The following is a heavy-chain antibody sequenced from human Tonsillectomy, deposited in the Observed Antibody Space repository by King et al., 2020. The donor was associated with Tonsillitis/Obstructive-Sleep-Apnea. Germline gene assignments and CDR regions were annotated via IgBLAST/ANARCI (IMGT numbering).Heavy chain of an antibody. CDR3: ARDSEWLRSFDY. CDR2: ISYDGSSI. V-gene: IGHV3-30*01. CDR1: GFTFSSYA. Sequence: VKLVESGGGVVQPGRSLRLSCAASGFTFSSYAMHWVRQAPGKGLEWVAVISYDGSSIYYADSVKGRFTISRDNSKNTVYLQMNSLRAEDTAVYYCARDSEWLRSFDYWGQGTLVTVSS. D-gene: IGHD5-12*01. J-gene: IGHJ4*02.